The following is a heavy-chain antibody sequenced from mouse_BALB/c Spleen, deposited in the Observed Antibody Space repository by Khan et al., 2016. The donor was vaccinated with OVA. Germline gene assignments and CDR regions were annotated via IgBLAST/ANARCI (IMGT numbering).Heavy chain of an antibody. V-gene: IGHV5-6*01. CDR1: GFTFNTYG. CDR2: ISSGGHYT. Sequence: EVELVESGGDLVKTGGSLKLSCAASGFTFNTYGMSCVRQTPDKRLVWVATISSGGHYTYYIDSVRGRFTISRHNAKHILYLQMTMLWSDDTAMYYCARRAYYYNGEGFAYWGQGTLVTVSA. J-gene: IGHJ3*01. D-gene: IGHD1-1*02. CDR3: ARRAYYYNGEGFAY.